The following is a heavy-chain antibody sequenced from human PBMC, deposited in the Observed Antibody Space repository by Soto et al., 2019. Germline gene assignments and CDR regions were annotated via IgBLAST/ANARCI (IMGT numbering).Heavy chain of an antibody. V-gene: IGHV1-69*13. J-gene: IGHJ6*02. CDR3: ATRDGYYYDSSGKYYYYGMDV. D-gene: IGHD3-22*01. CDR1: GGTFSSYA. CDR2: IIPIFGTA. Sequence: ASVKVSCKASGGTFSSYAISWVRQAPGQRPEWKGGIIPIFGTANYAQKFQGRVTITADESTSTAYMELSSLRSEDTAVYYCATRDGYYYDSSGKYYYYGMDVWGQGTTVTVSS.